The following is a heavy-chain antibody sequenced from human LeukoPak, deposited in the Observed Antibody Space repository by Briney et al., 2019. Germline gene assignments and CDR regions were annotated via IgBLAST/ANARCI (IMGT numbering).Heavy chain of an antibody. J-gene: IGHJ6*03. CDR2: IKPDGSQI. V-gene: IGHV3-7*01. Sequence: TGGSLRLSCAASGFTFSSYWMTWVRQAPGKGLEWVANIKPDGSQIYYVDSVKGRFTISRDNAKNSLYLQMNSLRAEDTAVYYCARGYRPSYYYMDVWGKGTTVTVSS. D-gene: IGHD3-16*02. CDR1: GFTFSSYW. CDR3: ARGYRPSYYYMDV.